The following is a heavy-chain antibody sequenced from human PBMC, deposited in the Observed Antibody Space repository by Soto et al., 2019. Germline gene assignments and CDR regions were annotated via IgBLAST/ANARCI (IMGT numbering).Heavy chain of an antibody. J-gene: IGHJ6*02. CDR1: GDSVSSNSAA. CDR2: TYYRSKWYK. V-gene: IGHV6-1*01. Sequence: SQTLSLTCAISGDSVSSNSAAWNWIRQSPSRGLEWLGRTYYRSKWYKDYAVSVKSRITINPDTSKNQFSLQLNSVTPEDTAVYYCAREKNIAVAGADYYYGMDVWGQGTTVTVSS. D-gene: IGHD6-19*01. CDR3: AREKNIAVAGADYYYGMDV.